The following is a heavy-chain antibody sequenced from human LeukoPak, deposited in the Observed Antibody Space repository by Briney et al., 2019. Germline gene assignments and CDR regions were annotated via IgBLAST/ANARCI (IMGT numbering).Heavy chain of an antibody. J-gene: IGHJ6*03. Sequence: PSETLSLTCAVYGGSFSGYYWSWIRQPPGKGLVWIGEINHSGSTNYNPSLKSRVTISVDTSKNQFSLKLSSVTAADTAVYYCARGRPVPTYLLYYYYYYMDVWGKGTTVTVSS. CDR1: GGSFSGYY. CDR3: ARGRPVPTYLLYYYYYYMDV. V-gene: IGHV4-34*01. CDR2: INHSGST. D-gene: IGHD2-2*01.